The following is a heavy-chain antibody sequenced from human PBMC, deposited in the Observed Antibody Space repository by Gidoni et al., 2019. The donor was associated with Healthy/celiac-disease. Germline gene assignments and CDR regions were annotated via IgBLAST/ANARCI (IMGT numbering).Heavy chain of an antibody. Sequence: QVQLVHSGAAVKKPGSSVQVSCMDSGGTFSSDAISWVRQAPGQGREWMGWIIPIFVTANYAQKFQGRVTITADESTSTAYLELSSLRSEDTAVYYCARVEVIGVKVGPLEGWIDYWGQGTLVTVSS. V-gene: IGHV1-69*01. CDR3: ARVEVIGVKVGPLEGWIDY. J-gene: IGHJ4*02. CDR2: IIPIFVTA. D-gene: IGHD2-21*01. CDR1: GGTFSSDA.